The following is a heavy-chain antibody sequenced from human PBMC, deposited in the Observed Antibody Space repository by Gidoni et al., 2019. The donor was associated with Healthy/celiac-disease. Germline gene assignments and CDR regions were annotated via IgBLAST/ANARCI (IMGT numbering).Heavy chain of an antibody. Sequence: QVQLVQSGAEVKKPGASVKVSCKASGYTFTGYYMHWVRQAPGQGLEWMGWINPNSGGTNYAQKFQGRVTMTRDTSISTAYMELSRLRSDDTAVYYCARDKGRGYCSGGSCPYYFDYWGQGTLVTVSS. V-gene: IGHV1-2*02. D-gene: IGHD2-15*01. CDR1: GYTFTGYY. J-gene: IGHJ4*02. CDR2: INPNSGGT. CDR3: ARDKGRGYCSGGSCPYYFDY.